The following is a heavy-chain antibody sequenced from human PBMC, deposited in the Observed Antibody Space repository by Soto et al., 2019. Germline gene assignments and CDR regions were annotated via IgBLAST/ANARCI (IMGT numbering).Heavy chain of an antibody. CDR3: VYGGFQH. Sequence: ASVKVSCKASGYTFTSYAMHWVRQAPGQRLEWMGWINAGNGNTKYSQKFQGRVTITRDTSASTAYMELSSLRFEDMAVYYCVYGGFQHWGQGTLVTVSS. V-gene: IGHV1-3*01. CDR2: INAGNGNT. D-gene: IGHD4-17*01. CDR1: GYTFTSYA. J-gene: IGHJ1*01.